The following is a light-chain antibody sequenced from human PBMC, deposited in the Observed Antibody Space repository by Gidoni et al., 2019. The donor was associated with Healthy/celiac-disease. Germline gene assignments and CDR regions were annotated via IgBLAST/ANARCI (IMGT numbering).Light chain of an antibody. CDR1: ALPQLY. CDR3: QSADSSGTWV. CDR2: KDS. V-gene: IGLV3-25*03. Sequence: SYELTQPPSVSVSPGQTARITCSGDALPQLYAYWYQQKPGQAPVLVIYKDSERPSGIPERFSGSSSGTTVTLTISGVQAEDEADYYCQSADSSGTWVFGGGTKLTVL. J-gene: IGLJ3*02.